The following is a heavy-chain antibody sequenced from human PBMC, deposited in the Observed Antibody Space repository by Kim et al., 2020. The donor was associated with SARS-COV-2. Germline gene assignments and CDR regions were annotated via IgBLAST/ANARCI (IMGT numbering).Heavy chain of an antibody. CDR1: GFTFDDYA. CDR2: ISWNSGSI. CDR3: AKDRAPKTQGITMVRGVGY. Sequence: GGSLRLSCAASGFTFDDYAMHWVRQAPGKGLEWVSGISWNSGSIGYADSVKGRFTISRDNAKNSLYLQMNSLRAEDTALYYCAKDRAPKTQGITMVRGVGYWGQGTLVTVSS. V-gene: IGHV3-9*01. J-gene: IGHJ4*02. D-gene: IGHD3-10*01.